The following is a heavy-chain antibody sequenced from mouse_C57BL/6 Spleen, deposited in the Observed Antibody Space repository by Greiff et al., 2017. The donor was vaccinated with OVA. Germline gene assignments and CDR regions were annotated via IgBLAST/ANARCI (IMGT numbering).Heavy chain of an antibody. J-gene: IGHJ2*01. V-gene: IGHV1-42*01. CDR3: ARESITTVVPFDD. CDR1: GYSFTGYY. CDR2: INPSTGGT. Sequence: EVLLVESGPELVKPGASVKISCKASGYSFTGYYMNWVKQSPEKSLEWIGEINPSTGGTTYNQKFKAKATLTVDKSSSTAYMQRKSLTSEDSAVYYCARESITTVVPFDDWGQGTTLTVSS. D-gene: IGHD1-1*01.